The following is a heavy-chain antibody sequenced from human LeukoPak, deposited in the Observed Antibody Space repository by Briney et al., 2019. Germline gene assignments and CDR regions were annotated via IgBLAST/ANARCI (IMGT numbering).Heavy chain of an antibody. CDR1: GGSISSYY. V-gene: IGHV4-59*01. CDR2: IYYSGST. CDR3: ARDRATVNHYYYYGMDV. J-gene: IGHJ6*02. D-gene: IGHD4-17*01. Sequence: SETLSLTCTVSGGSISSYYWSWIRQPPGKGLEWIGYIYYSGSTNYNPSLKSRVTISVDTSKNQFSLKLSSMTAADTAVYYCARDRATVNHYYYYGMDVWGQGTTVTVSS.